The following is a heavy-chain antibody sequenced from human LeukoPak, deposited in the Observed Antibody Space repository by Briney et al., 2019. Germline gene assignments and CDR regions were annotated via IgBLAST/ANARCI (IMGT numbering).Heavy chain of an antibody. D-gene: IGHD3-9*01. Sequence: PSETLSLTCNVSGVSIRSGSYYWSWIRQPAGKGLEWIGRIHTSGTTNYNPSLKSRVTISVGTSKSQFSLKLSSVTAADTAVYYCAREVSDYDILTGWIDYWGQGTLVTVSS. CDR2: IHTSGTT. V-gene: IGHV4-61*02. J-gene: IGHJ4*02. CDR3: AREVSDYDILTGWIDY. CDR1: GVSIRSGSYY.